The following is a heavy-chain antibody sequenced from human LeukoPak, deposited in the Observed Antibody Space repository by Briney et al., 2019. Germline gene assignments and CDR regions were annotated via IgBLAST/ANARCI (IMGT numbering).Heavy chain of an antibody. CDR1: GGTFSSYA. CDR3: ARDRVDTAMVKGFDY. J-gene: IGHJ4*02. V-gene: IGHV1-69*13. CDR2: IIPIFGTT. D-gene: IGHD5-18*01. Sequence: SVKVSCKASGGTFSSYAISWVRQPPGQGLEWMGGIIPIFGTTNYAQKSQGRLTITADESTSTAYMELSSLRSEDTAVYYCARDRVDTAMVKGFDYWGQGTLVTVSS.